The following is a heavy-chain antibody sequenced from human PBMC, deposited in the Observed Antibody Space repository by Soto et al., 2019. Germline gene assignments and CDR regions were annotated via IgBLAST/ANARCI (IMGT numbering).Heavy chain of an antibody. CDR1: GFTFSSYA. V-gene: IGHV3-23*01. Sequence: PGGSLRLSCAASGFTFSSYAMSWVRQAPGKGLEWVSAISGSGGSTYYADSVKGRFTISRDNSKNTLYLQMNSLRAEDTAVYYCAREILEHIVVGDAFDIRGQGTMVTVSS. CDR2: ISGSGGST. CDR3: AREILEHIVVGDAFDI. J-gene: IGHJ3*02. D-gene: IGHD2-21*01.